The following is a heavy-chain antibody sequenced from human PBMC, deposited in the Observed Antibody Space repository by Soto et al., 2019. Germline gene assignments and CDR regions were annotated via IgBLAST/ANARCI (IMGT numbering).Heavy chain of an antibody. CDR1: GFTFSSYW. Sequence: LRLSCAASGFTFSSYWMHWVRQAPGKGLVWVSRINSDGSSTSYADSVKGRFTISRDNAKNTLYLQMNSLRAEDTAVYYCARDKTMYYDFWSGYPYYYYYGMDVWGQGTTVTVSS. D-gene: IGHD3-3*01. CDR3: ARDKTMYYDFWSGYPYYYYYGMDV. V-gene: IGHV3-74*01. J-gene: IGHJ6*02. CDR2: INSDGSST.